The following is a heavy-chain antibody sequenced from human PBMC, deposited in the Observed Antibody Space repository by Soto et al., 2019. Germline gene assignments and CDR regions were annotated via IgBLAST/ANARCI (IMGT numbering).Heavy chain of an antibody. Sequence: GASVKVSCKASGYTFTSYYMHWVRQAPGQGLEWMGIINPSGGSTSYAQKFQGRVTMTRDTSTSTVYMELSSLRSEDTAVYYCARDLINPARPHSSSYYYYGMDVWGQGTTVTVSS. CDR1: GYTFTSYY. CDR3: ARDLINPARPHSSSYYYYGMDV. CDR2: INPSGGST. D-gene: IGHD2-15*01. J-gene: IGHJ6*02. V-gene: IGHV1-46*01.